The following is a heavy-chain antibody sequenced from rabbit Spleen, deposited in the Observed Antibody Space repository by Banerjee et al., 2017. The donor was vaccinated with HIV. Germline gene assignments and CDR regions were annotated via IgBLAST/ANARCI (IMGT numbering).Heavy chain of an antibody. CDR3: ARDLTGVIGWNFGW. CDR2: IDTSNGDT. CDR1: GVSFSFNSY. Sequence: QSLEESGGDLVKPGASLTLTCTASGVSFSFNSYMCWVRQAPGKGLEWIACIDTSNGDTDYANWPKGRFTISKASSTTVTLQMTSLTAADTATYFCARDLTGVIGWNFGWWGPGTLVTVS. J-gene: IGHJ4*01. V-gene: IGHV1S40*01. D-gene: IGHD1-1*01.